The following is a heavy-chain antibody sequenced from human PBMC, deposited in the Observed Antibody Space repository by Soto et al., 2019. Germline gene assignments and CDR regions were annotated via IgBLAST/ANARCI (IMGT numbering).Heavy chain of an antibody. J-gene: IGHJ5*02. CDR3: AHRRRYCSSTSCSNWFDP. Sequence: SGPTLVNPTQTLTLTCTFSGFSLSTSGVGVGWIRQPPGKALEWLALIYWNDDKRYSPSLKSRLTITKDTSKNQVVLTMTNMDPVDTATYYCAHRRRYCSSTSCSNWFDPWGQGTLVTVSS. V-gene: IGHV2-5*01. D-gene: IGHD2-2*01. CDR2: IYWNDDK. CDR1: GFSLSTSGVG.